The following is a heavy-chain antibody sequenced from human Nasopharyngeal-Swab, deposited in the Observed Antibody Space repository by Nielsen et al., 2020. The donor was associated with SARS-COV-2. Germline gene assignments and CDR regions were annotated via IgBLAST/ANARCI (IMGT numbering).Heavy chain of an antibody. CDR3: ARQVWLQPPEY. D-gene: IGHD5-24*01. J-gene: IGHJ4*02. CDR1: GASIRSGGYY. CDR2: VYYSGST. V-gene: IGHV4-39*01. Sequence: GSLRLSCTVSGASIRSGGYYWGWIRQPPGKGLEWIGSVYYSGSTYYSVSLKNRVTISVDTSKNQFSLRLSSVTAADTAVYYCARQVWLQPPEYWGQGTLVTVSS.